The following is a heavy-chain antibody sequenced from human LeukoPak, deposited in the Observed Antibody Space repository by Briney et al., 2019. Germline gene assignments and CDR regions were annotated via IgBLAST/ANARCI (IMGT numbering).Heavy chain of an antibody. CDR1: GGSISTYY. Sequence: SETLSLTCTVSGGSISTYYWSRIRQPPGKGLEWIGEINHSGSTNYNPSLKSRVTISVDTSKNQFSLKLSSVTAADTAVYYCARRKTGYSSSWHGGYYFDYWGQGTLVTVSS. CDR2: INHSGST. V-gene: IGHV4-34*01. J-gene: IGHJ4*02. D-gene: IGHD6-13*01. CDR3: ARRKTGYSSSWHGGYYFDY.